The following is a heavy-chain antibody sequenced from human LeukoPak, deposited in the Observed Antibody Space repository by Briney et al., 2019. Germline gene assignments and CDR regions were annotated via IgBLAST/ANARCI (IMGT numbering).Heavy chain of an antibody. CDR1: GGSISSSNFY. Sequence: SETLSLTCTVSGGSISSSNFYWGWIRQPPGKGLEWIGSIYHSGSTYYNPSLKSRVTISVDTSKNQFSLKLSSVTAADTAVYYCASDQNYGGVDYWGQGTLVTVSS. D-gene: IGHD3-10*01. CDR3: ASDQNYGGVDY. J-gene: IGHJ4*02. V-gene: IGHV4-39*07. CDR2: IYHSGST.